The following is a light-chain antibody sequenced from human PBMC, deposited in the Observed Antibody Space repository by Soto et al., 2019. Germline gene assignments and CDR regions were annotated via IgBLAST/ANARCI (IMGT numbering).Light chain of an antibody. CDR1: QGISNY. CDR3: QKYNSAPLT. CDR2: AAS. V-gene: IGKV1-27*01. Sequence: DIQMTQSPSSLSASVGYRVTITCRASQGISNYLAWYQQKPGKVPKLLIYAASTLQSGVPSRFSGSGSGTDFTLTISSLQPEDVATYDCQKYNSAPLTCGQGTRLDIK. J-gene: IGKJ5*01.